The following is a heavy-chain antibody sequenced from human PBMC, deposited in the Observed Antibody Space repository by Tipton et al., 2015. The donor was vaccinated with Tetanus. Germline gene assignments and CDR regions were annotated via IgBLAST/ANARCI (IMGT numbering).Heavy chain of an antibody. CDR2: INPIDGNV. CDR3: ARFRSYCSGGRCYSQAY. J-gene: IGHJ4*02. V-gene: IGHV1-46*01. CDR1: GYTFISYY. Sequence: QSGAEVKKPGASVKVSCKASGYTFISYYIHWVRQAPGQGLERRGIINPIDGNVSYAQGFQGRVTMTRDTSTDIVYMDRSSLRSDATAVYYCARFRSYCSGGRCYSQAYWAQGTLVSVSS. D-gene: IGHD2-15*01.